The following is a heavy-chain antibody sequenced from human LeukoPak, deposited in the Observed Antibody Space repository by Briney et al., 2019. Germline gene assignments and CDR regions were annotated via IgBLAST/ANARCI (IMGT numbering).Heavy chain of an antibody. CDR3: ARGWTRIGMDV. Sequence: PGGSLRLSCAASGFTFSSYSMNWVRQAPGKGLEWVSVIYSGGSTYYADSVKGRFTISRDNSKNTLYLQMNSLRAEDTAVYYCARGWTRIGMDVWGQGTTVTVSS. V-gene: IGHV3-66*01. CDR2: IYSGGST. CDR1: GFTFSSYS. J-gene: IGHJ6*02. D-gene: IGHD3/OR15-3a*01.